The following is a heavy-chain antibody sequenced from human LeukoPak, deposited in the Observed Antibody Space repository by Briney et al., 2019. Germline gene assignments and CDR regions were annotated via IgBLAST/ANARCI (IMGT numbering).Heavy chain of an antibody. CDR3: TTDLDLKLDY. CDR2: IKTDGRTT. V-gene: IGHV3-74*01. CDR1: GFTFSSYS. J-gene: IGHJ4*02. D-gene: IGHD3-9*01. Sequence: GGSLRLSCAVSGFTFSSYSMEWVHQAPGKGLVWVSRIKTDGRTTNYADSVKGRFTISRDNAKNTLYLQMNSLRAEDTAVYYCTTDLDLKLDYWGQGTLVTVSS.